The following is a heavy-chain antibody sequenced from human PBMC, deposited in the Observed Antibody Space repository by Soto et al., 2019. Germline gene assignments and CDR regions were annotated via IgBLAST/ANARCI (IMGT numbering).Heavy chain of an antibody. CDR1: GFAFSSYA. Sequence: GGSLRLSCAASGFAFSSYAMSWVRQAPGKGLEWVSGISGSGDTTYYADSVKGRFTISRGNSKNALYLQMNSLRAEDTAVYFCAKATLVVVVIHDFDYWGQGTLVIVSS. D-gene: IGHD3-22*01. CDR3: AKATLVVVVIHDFDY. J-gene: IGHJ4*02. V-gene: IGHV3-23*01. CDR2: ISGSGDTT.